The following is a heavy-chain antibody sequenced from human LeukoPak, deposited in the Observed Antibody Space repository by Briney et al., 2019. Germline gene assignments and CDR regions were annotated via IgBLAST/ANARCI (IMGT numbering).Heavy chain of an antibody. CDR2: ISTGRSTT. D-gene: IGHD6-25*01. Sequence: GGSLRLSCVASGLNFYSFTMNWVRQAPGKGLEWASYISTGRSTTYYRDSVRGRFTISRDNAKNTLYLQMNNLTAEDTAVYYCATTTSSGWVPFDYWGQGTLVAVSS. V-gene: IGHV3-48*01. CDR3: ATTTSSGWVPFDY. J-gene: IGHJ4*02. CDR1: GLNFYSFT.